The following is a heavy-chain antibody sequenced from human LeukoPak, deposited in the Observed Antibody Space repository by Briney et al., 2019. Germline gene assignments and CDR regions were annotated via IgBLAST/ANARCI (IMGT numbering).Heavy chain of an antibody. J-gene: IGHJ3*02. CDR2: MNPTSGIT. CDR3: ARDIVIVPPAMEAYDI. V-gene: IGHV1-8*01. CDR1: LYTFTRYD. Sequence: ASVKVSSKASLYTFTRYDIKWVRQATGEGGERVGWMNPTSGITSYTQKFQGRVTMTRNTSTSTAYMELSSLRSDDTAVYYCARDIVIVPPAMEAYDIWGQGTKVTVSS. D-gene: IGHD2-2*01.